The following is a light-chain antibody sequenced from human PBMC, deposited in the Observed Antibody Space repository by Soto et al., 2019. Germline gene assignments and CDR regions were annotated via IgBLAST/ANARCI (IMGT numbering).Light chain of an antibody. Sequence: QSVLTQPPSVSAAPRQRVTISCSGSSSNIGYNAVNWYQQFPGKAPRLLIYNDALLPSGVSDRFSGSKSGTSASLAISGLQSEDEADYYCATWDDSLNGRVFGGGTKLTVL. J-gene: IGLJ3*02. CDR2: NDA. V-gene: IGLV1-36*01. CDR1: SSNIGYNA. CDR3: ATWDDSLNGRV.